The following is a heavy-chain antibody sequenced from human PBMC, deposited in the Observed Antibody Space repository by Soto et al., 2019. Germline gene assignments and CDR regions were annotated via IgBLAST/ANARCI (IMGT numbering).Heavy chain of an antibody. Sequence: PSVKVSCKASGDSFTSYGISWVRQAPGQGLEWMGWVSAYNGNTKYAQKLQGRGTITTDTSTSTAYMELRSLRSDDTAVYYCAREGTVVHDYGMDVWGQGTRVTVSS. CDR2: VSAYNGNT. CDR3: AREGTVVHDYGMDV. D-gene: IGHD3-22*01. CDR1: GDSFTSYG. V-gene: IGHV1-18*01. J-gene: IGHJ6*02.